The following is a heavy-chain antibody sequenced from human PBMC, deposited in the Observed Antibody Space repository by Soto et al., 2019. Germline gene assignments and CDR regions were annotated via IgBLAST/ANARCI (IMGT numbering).Heavy chain of an antibody. CDR3: ARGGVVVVAATPSFYFDY. V-gene: IGHV3-33*01. CDR2: IWYDGSNK. CDR1: GFTFSSYG. J-gene: IGHJ4*02. Sequence: GGSLRLSCAASGFTFSSYGMHWVRQAPGKGLEWVAVIWYDGSNKYYADSVKGRFTISRDNSKNTLYLQMNSLRAEDTAVYYCARGGVVVVAATPSFYFDYWGQGTLVTVSS. D-gene: IGHD2-15*01.